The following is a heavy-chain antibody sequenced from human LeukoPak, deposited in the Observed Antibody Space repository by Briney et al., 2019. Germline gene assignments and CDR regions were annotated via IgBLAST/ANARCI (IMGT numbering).Heavy chain of an antibody. CDR2: ISSSGSLI. J-gene: IGHJ4*02. Sequence: GGSLRLSCAASGFTFSSYNMNWVRQAPGKGLEWLSYISSSGSLIYYADSVKGRFTISSDNAKNSLYLQMNSLRAEDTAVYYCARGETAGATYSRYWGQGTLVTVSS. CDR3: ARGETAGATYSRY. D-gene: IGHD1-26*01. V-gene: IGHV3-48*04. CDR1: GFTFSSYN.